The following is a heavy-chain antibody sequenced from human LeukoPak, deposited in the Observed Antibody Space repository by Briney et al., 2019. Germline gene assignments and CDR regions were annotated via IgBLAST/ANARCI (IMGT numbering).Heavy chain of an antibody. V-gene: IGHV3-48*01. J-gene: IGHJ5*02. Sequence: GGSLRLSCAASGFTFSSYSMNWVRQAPGKGLEWVSYISSSSSTIYYADSVKGRFTISRDNAKNSLYLQMNSLRAEDTAVYYCARDGQQLVPGWFDPWGQGTLVTVSS. CDR3: ARDGQQLVPGWFDP. CDR1: GFTFSSYS. CDR2: ISSSSSTI. D-gene: IGHD6-13*01.